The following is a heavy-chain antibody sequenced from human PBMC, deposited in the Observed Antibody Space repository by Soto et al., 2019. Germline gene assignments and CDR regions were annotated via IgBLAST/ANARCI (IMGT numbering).Heavy chain of an antibody. CDR2: IYYSGST. CDR3: ARVVVTATAIDY. V-gene: IGHV4-31*03. Sequence: QVQLQESGQGLVKPSQTLSLTCTVSGDSIGSGGYYWSWIRQHPGKGLEWIGNIYYSGSTYYNPSLKSRVTISVDTSKNQFSLKLYSVTAADTAVYYCARVVVTATAIDYWGQGTLVTVSS. CDR1: GDSIGSGGYY. D-gene: IGHD2-15*01. J-gene: IGHJ4*02.